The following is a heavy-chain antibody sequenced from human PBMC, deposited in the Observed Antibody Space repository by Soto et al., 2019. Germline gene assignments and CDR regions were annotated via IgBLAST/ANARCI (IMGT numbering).Heavy chain of an antibody. CDR3: ARVLFGRGNWFDP. Sequence: QVQLQESGPGLVKPSETLSLTCTVSGGSISSYYWSWIRQPPGRGLEWIGYIYYSESTNYNPTLTRRGTITVDTSKNQFSLKLSSVTAADTAVYYCARVLFGRGNWFDPWGQGTLVTVSS. J-gene: IGHJ5*02. V-gene: IGHV4-59*01. CDR2: IYYSEST. CDR1: GGSISSYY. D-gene: IGHD3-3*01.